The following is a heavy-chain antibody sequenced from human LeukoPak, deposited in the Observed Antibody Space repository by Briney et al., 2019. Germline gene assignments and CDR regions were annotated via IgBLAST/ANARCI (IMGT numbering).Heavy chain of an antibody. CDR3: ARGHSAIFGVVTSDY. Sequence: ASVKVSCKASGYTFSSYGLTWVRQAPGQGLEWMGWISAHNGNTNYAQNLQGRVTMTTDTSTSTAYMELRSLRSDDTAVYYCARGHSAIFGVVTSDYWGQGTLVTVSS. V-gene: IGHV1-18*01. CDR2: ISAHNGNT. D-gene: IGHD3-3*01. CDR1: GYTFSSYG. J-gene: IGHJ4*02.